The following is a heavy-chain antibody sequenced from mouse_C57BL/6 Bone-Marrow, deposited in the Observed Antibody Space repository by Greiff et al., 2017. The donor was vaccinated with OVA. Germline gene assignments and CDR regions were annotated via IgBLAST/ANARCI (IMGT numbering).Heavy chain of an antibody. CDR2: INPGSGGT. Sequence: QVQLKQSGAELVRPGTSVKVSCKASGYAFTNYLIEWVKQRPGQGLEWIGVINPGSGGTNYNEEFKGKATLTADKSSSTAYMQLSSLTSEDSAVYFCARSGGSSYYAMDYRGQGTSVTVSS. V-gene: IGHV1-54*01. CDR1: GYAFTNYL. CDR3: ARSGGSSYYAMDY. J-gene: IGHJ4*01. D-gene: IGHD1-1*01.